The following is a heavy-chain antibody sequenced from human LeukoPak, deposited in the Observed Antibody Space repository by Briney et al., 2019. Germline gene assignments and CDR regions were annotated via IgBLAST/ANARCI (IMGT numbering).Heavy chain of an antibody. CDR3: ASRIVGTPDYFDY. D-gene: IGHD1-26*01. Sequence: GGSLRLSCAASGFTFSSYWMSWVRQAPGKGLEWVANIKQDGSEKYYVDSVKGRFTISRDNAKNSLYLQLNSLRVEDTAVYYCASRIVGTPDYFDYWGQGTLVTVSS. CDR2: IKQDGSEK. V-gene: IGHV3-7*01. J-gene: IGHJ4*02. CDR1: GFTFSSYW.